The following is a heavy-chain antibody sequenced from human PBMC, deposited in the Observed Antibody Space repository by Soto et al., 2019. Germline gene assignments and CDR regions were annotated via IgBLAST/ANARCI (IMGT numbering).Heavy chain of an antibody. CDR2: INPNSGGT. CDR1: GYTFTGYY. Sequence: ASVKVSCKASGYTFTGYYMHWVLQAPGQGLEWMGWINPNSGGTNYAQKFQGRVTMTRDTSISTAYMELSRLRSDDTAVYYCARVQYSGRKDLQYWGQGTLVTVSS. J-gene: IGHJ4*02. D-gene: IGHD6-13*01. CDR3: ARVQYSGRKDLQY. V-gene: IGHV1-2*02.